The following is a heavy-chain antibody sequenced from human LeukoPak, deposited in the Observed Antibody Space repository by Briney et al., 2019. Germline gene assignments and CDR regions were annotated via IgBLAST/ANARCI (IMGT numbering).Heavy chain of an antibody. CDR1: GFTVSSNY. CDR2: ISSSGSTT. D-gene: IGHD2-21*02. V-gene: IGHV3-23*01. Sequence: GGSLRLSCAASGFTVSSNYMTWVRQAPGKGLELVSAISSSGSTTYWADSVKGRFTISRDNSKNTLYLQMNSLRAEDTAVYYCAKLYCGGDCHHFDYWGQGTLVTVSS. J-gene: IGHJ4*02. CDR3: AKLYCGGDCHHFDY.